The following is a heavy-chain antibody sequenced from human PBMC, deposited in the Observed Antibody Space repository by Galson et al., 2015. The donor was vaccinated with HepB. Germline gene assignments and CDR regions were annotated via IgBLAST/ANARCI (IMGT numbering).Heavy chain of an antibody. Sequence: SLRLSCAASGFAFSSYGMHWVRQAPGKGLEWVAVIWYDGSNKYYADSVKGRFTISRDNSKNTLYLQMNSLRAEDTAVYYCARVLGYCSSTSCEDDYWGQGTLVTVSS. D-gene: IGHD2-2*01. CDR3: ARVLGYCSSTSCEDDY. CDR2: IWYDGSNK. V-gene: IGHV3-33*08. J-gene: IGHJ4*02. CDR1: GFAFSSYG.